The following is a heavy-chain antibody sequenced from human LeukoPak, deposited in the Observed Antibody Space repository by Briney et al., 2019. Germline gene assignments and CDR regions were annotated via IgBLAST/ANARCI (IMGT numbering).Heavy chain of an antibody. V-gene: IGHV4-39*01. CDR2: IYYSGST. D-gene: IGHD4-11*01. CDR3: ASGGAVTTSESWFDP. CDR1: GDSIRSSSHY. Sequence: PSETLSLTCTVSGDSIRSSSHYWGWIRQPPGKGLEWIGSIYYSGSTYYNPSLKSRVTISVDTSKNQFSLKLSSVTAADTAVYYCASGGAVTTSESWFDPWGQGTLVTVSS. J-gene: IGHJ5*02.